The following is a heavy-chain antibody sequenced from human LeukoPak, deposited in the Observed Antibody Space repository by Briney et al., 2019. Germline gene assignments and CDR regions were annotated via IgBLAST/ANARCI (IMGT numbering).Heavy chain of an antibody. V-gene: IGHV4-39*02. CDR1: GASINSILYY. CDR3: AREGFRTYYYDSSGPGAFDI. D-gene: IGHD3-22*01. CDR2: IFHDGST. J-gene: IGHJ3*02. Sequence: SETLSLTCNVSGASINSILYYWGWIRQPPGKGLEWIGNIFHDGSTYFNPSLKSRVSLSVDTSKRYFSLKLTSVTAADTSVYYCAREGFRTYYYDSSGPGAFDIWGQGTMVTVSS.